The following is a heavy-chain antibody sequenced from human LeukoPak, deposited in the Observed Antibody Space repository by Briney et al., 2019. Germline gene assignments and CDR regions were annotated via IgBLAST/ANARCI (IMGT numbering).Heavy chain of an antibody. CDR1: GFTFSSYE. Sequence: GGSLRLSCAASGFTFSSYEMNWVRQAPGKGLEWVSYIGRRDNTIYYADSVKGRFTISRDNAKNSLYLQMNSLRAGDTAVYYCARDSSYCRNGICYDVFDIWGQGTMVTVSS. D-gene: IGHD2-8*01. CDR3: ARDSSYCRNGICYDVFDI. V-gene: IGHV3-48*03. J-gene: IGHJ3*02. CDR2: IGRRDNTI.